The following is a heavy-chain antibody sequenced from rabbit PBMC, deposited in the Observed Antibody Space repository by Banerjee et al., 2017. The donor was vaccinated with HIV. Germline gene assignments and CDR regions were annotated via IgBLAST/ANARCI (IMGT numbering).Heavy chain of an antibody. CDR1: GFSFNSGYW. CDR3: ARHVSNRGGNL. Sequence: QEQLEESGGDLVKPEGSLTLTCTASGFSFNSGYWICWVRQAPGKGLEWIGCIYAGSSGSTYYATWAKGRFTISKTSSTTVTLQMTSLTAADTATYFCARHVSNRGGNLWGPGTLVTVS. CDR2: IYAGSSGST. D-gene: IGHD1-1*01. J-gene: IGHJ4*01. V-gene: IGHV1S45*01.